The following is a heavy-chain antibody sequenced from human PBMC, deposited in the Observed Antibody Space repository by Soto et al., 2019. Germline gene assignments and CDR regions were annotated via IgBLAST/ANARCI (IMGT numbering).Heavy chain of an antibody. J-gene: IGHJ5*02. CDR2: ISTYDDKT. V-gene: IGHV1-18*01. CDR1: GYSFRTHG. D-gene: IGHD2-15*01. CDR3: ARDRGYCNSSGCFRNWFDP. Sequence: QVQLVQSGAEVQTPGASVKVSCRASGYSFRTHGISWVRQAPGQGLEWMGWISTYDDKTNFPQKFQGRITMTTDPSTRTAYMELRSLRSDDTAVYFCARDRGYCNSSGCFRNWFDPWGQGTLVTVSS.